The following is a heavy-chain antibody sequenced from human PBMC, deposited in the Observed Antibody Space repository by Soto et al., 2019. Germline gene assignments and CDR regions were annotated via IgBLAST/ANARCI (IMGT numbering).Heavy chain of an antibody. CDR3: ARGGYYDSVWGSYLRMDV. V-gene: IGHV1-18*04. CDR2: ISAYNGNT. CDR1: GYTFTSYG. D-gene: IGHD3-16*01. J-gene: IGHJ6*02. Sequence: GASVKVSCKASGYTFTSYGISWVRQAPGQGLEWMGWISAYNGNTNYAQKLQGRVTMTTDTSTSTAYMELRSLRSDDTAVYYCARGGYYDSVWGSYLRMDVWGQGTTVTVSS.